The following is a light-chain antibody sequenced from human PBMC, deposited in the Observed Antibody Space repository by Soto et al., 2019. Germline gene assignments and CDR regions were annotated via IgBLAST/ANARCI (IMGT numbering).Light chain of an antibody. CDR2: DAS. V-gene: IGKV1-5*01. CDR3: QQYKNYPRT. CDR1: QSISSW. J-gene: IGKJ1*01. Sequence: DIQMTQSPSTLSASVGDRVIITCRASQSISSWLAWYQQKPGKAPKLLIYDASTLQSGVPSRFSGSGSGTEFTLTISTLQPDDFATYYCQQYKNYPRTFGQGTKVEIK.